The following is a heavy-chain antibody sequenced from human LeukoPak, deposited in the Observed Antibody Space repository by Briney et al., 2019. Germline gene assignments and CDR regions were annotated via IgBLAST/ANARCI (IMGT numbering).Heavy chain of an antibody. D-gene: IGHD2-15*01. V-gene: IGHV3-48*02. J-gene: IGHJ4*02. CDR3: ARAPFYCSGGSCYPNYFDC. CDR1: GFTVSSNY. Sequence: PGGSLRLSCAVSGFTVSSNYMSWVRQAPGKGLEWVSYISSSSSTIYYADSVQGRFTISRDNAKNSLYLQMNSLRDEDTAVFYCARAPFYCSGGSCYPNYFDCWGQGTLVTVSS. CDR2: ISSSSSTI.